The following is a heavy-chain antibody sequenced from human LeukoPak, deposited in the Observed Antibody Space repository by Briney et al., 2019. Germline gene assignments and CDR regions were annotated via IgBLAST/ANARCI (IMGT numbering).Heavy chain of an antibody. Sequence: NPSETLSLTCTVSNYSISTDYYWGWIRQPPGKGLEWIGTMYHSESTYYNPSLKSRVTISLDTPKKQFSLELNSVTPADTAVYYCARGGNYWPQWWFDPWGRGTLVSVSS. V-gene: IGHV4-38-2*02. D-gene: IGHD1-26*01. J-gene: IGHJ5*02. CDR1: NYSISTDYY. CDR2: MYHSEST. CDR3: ARGGNYWPQWWFDP.